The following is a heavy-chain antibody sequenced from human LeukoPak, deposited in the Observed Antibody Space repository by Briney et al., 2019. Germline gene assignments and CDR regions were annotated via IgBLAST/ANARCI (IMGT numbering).Heavy chain of an antibody. CDR3: ARGAFDY. J-gene: IGHJ4*02. Sequence: PGGSLRLSCAASGFTFSSYGMHWVRQAPGKGLEWVSVIYSGGSTYYADSVKCRFTISRDNSKNTLYLQMSSLRVEDTAVYYCARGAFDYWGQGTLVTVSS. V-gene: IGHV3-NL1*01. CDR2: IYSGGST. CDR1: GFTFSSYG.